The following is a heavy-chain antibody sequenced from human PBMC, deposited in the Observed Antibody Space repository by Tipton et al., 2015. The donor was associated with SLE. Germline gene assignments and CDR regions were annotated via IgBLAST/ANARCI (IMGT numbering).Heavy chain of an antibody. D-gene: IGHD3-10*01. CDR3: ARDRVRGVIHY. V-gene: IGHV4-34*12. J-gene: IGHJ4*02. CDR1: GGSFSGYY. CDR2: IFQTGST. Sequence: TLSLTCAVYGGSFSGYYWSWIRQSPGKGLEWIGSIFQTGSTYYNPSLKSRVTMSVDTSKNQFSLKLNSVTAADTATYFCARDRVRGVIHYWGQGTLVTVSS.